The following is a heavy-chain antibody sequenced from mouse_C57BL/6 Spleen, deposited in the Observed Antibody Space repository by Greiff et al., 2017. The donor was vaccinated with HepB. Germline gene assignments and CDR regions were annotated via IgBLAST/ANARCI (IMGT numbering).Heavy chain of an antibody. D-gene: IGHD1-1*01. CDR1: GYAFTNYL. Sequence: QLQESGAELVRPGTSVKVSCKASGYAFTNYLIEWVKQRPGQGLEWIGVINPGSGGTNYNEKFKGKATLTADKSSSTAYMQLSSLTSEDSAVYFCARFTTVVALDYWGQGTTLTVSS. CDR3: ARFTTVVALDY. V-gene: IGHV1-54*01. CDR2: INPGSGGT. J-gene: IGHJ2*01.